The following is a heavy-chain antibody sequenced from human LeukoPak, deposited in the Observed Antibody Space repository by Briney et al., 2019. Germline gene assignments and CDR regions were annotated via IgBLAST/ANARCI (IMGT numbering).Heavy chain of an antibody. D-gene: IGHD4/OR15-4a*01. CDR2: IYPIESET. CDR1: GYSFVSYW. J-gene: IGHJ5*02. V-gene: IGHV5-51*01. Sequence: GESLKISCTASGYSFVSYWIGWVRQMPGKSLEWIGIIYPIESETTYSPSFQGQVTISADKTINTAYLQWDSLKASDTAKYYSARQGGGYDYIDPENNYSDPWGQGTLVSVSS. CDR3: ARQGGGYDYIDPENNYSDP.